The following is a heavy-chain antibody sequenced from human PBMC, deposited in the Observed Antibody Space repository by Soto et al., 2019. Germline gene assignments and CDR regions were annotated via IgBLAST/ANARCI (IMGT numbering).Heavy chain of an antibody. Sequence: SETLSLTCAVYGGSFSGYYWSWIRQPPGKGLEWIGEINHSGSTNYNPSLKSRVTISVDTSKNQFSLKLGSVTAADTAVYYCARVRRKWNYVFDYWGQGTLVTVSS. CDR1: GGSFSGYY. CDR3: ARVRRKWNYVFDY. CDR2: INHSGST. D-gene: IGHD1-7*01. J-gene: IGHJ4*02. V-gene: IGHV4-34*01.